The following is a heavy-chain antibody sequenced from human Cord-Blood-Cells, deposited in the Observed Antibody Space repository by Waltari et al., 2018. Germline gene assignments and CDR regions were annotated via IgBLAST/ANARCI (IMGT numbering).Heavy chain of an antibody. J-gene: IGHJ4*02. V-gene: IGHV1-3*01. CDR1: GYTFTSYA. CDR2: INAGNGNT. CDR3: ARDSAGATIDY. Sequence: QVQLVQSGAEVKKPGASVKVSCKASGYTFTSYAMHWGRQAPGQRLEWMGWINAGNGNTKYSQKFQGRVTITRDTSASTAYMELSSLRSEDTAVYYCARDSAGATIDYWGQGTLVTVSS. D-gene: IGHD5-12*01.